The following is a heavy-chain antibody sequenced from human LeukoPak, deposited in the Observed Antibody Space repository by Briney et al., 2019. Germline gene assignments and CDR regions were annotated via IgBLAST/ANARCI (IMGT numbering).Heavy chain of an antibody. V-gene: IGHV1-2*02. CDR3: VRGGDGDRRDFDY. CDR2: INPNSGDP. CDR1: GYTFTAYY. J-gene: IGHJ4*02. Sequence: ASVTVSCKASGYTFTAYYLHWVRQAPGQGLEWMGWINPNSGDPNYAQNFQGRVTVASDASLSTAYMELSSLRSDDKAVYYCVRGGDGDRRDFDYWGQGTLVTVSS. D-gene: IGHD5-24*01.